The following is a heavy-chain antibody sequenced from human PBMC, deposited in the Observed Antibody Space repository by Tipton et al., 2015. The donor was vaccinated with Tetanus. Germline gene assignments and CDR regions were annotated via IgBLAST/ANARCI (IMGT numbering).Heavy chain of an antibody. D-gene: IGHD2-2*01. V-gene: IGHV3-48*02. J-gene: IGHJ4*02. CDR3: ARGLCTSSSCPKHYFDY. CDR1: GFTFSTYS. Sequence: SLRLSCAASGFTFSTYSMNWVRQAPGKGLEWVSSIGVSSSPIYYADSVKSRFTISRDNAKNSLLLQMNSLRDEDTAVYYCARGLCTSSSCPKHYFDYWGQGTLVTVSS. CDR2: IGVSSSPI.